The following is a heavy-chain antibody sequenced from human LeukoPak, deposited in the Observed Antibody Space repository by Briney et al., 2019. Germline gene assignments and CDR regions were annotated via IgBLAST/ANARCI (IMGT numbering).Heavy chain of an antibody. CDR1: GGSISSSSYY. D-gene: IGHD3-22*01. CDR2: IYYSGSN. J-gene: IGHJ5*02. Sequence: SETLSLTCTVSGGSISSSSYYWVWIPHPPGEGLEWLGSIYYSGSNYYNRSRKGPVTLPVGTSKNHFSLKQDSVTAGDPAVYYCARPSYHSSGPTPPGGRRTRVSVSS. CDR3: ARPSYHSSGPTPP. V-gene: IGHV4-39*02.